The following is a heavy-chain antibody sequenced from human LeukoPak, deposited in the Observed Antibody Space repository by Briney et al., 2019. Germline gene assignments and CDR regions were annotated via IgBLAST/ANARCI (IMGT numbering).Heavy chain of an antibody. CDR3: AKVDNQDGDPYDY. Sequence: GGSLRLSCGASGFTFSSYAMSWVRQAPGKGLEWVSAISGSGGSTYYADSVKGRFTISRDNSKNTLYLQMNSLGAEDTAVYYCAKVDNQDGDPYDYWGQGTLVTVSS. CDR2: ISGSGGST. CDR1: GFTFSSYA. J-gene: IGHJ4*02. V-gene: IGHV3-23*01. D-gene: IGHD4-17*01.